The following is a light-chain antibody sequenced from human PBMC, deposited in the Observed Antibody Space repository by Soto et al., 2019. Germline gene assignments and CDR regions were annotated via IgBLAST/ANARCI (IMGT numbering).Light chain of an antibody. J-gene: IGLJ1*01. CDR2: EVR. CDR1: RTDVGDYNY. Sequence: QSALTQPASVSGSPGQSITISCTGTRTDVGDYNYVSWYQQHPGKAPKLMISEVRDRPSGVSNRFSGSKSGYTASLTISGLQAEDEADYYCCSYVGATTYVFGTGTKLTVL. CDR3: CSYVGATTYV. V-gene: IGLV2-14*01.